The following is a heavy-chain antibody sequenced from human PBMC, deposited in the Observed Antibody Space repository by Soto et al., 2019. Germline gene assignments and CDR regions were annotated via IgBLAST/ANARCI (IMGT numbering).Heavy chain of an antibody. D-gene: IGHD3-10*01. V-gene: IGHV4-4*02. CDR1: GGSISSSNW. CDR2: IYHSGST. Sequence: QVQLQESGPGLVKPSGTLSLTCAVSGGSISSSNWWSWVRQTPGKGLEWIGEIYHSGSTNYNPSLKSRVTISVDKSKNQFSLKLSSVSAADTAVYYCARERAFGEASPGYYYYGMDVWGHWTTVTVSS. CDR3: ARERAFGEASPGYYYYGMDV. J-gene: IGHJ6*02.